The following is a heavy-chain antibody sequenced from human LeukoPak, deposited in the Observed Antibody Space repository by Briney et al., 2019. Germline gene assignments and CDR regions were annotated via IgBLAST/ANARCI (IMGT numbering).Heavy chain of an antibody. J-gene: IGHJ5*02. CDR2: IYYSGST. Sequence: SETLSLTCTVPGGSISSSSYYWGWIRQPPGKGLEWIGSIYYSGSTYYNPSLKSRVTISVDTSKNQFSLKLSSVTAADTAVYYCARRITMVRGPNANWFDPWGQGTLVTVSS. V-gene: IGHV4-39*01. CDR3: ARRITMVRGPNANWFDP. D-gene: IGHD3-10*01. CDR1: GGSISSSSYY.